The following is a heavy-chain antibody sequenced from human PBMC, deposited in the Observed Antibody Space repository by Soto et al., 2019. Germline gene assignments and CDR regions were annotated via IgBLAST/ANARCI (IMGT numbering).Heavy chain of an antibody. CDR3: SKNQGVQLVQVATVDLFDR. V-gene: IGHV3-23*01. D-gene: IGHD6-6*01. CDR1: GFIFNNFC. CDR2: ISGSGFKT. Sequence: EWTLRLSCAASGFIFNNFCMWWGRQAPGKRVEGSSSISGSGFKTYYTDSVKGRVTISRDNSKNTVYLELNNLSAEDTAGYQYSKNQGVQLVQVATVDLFDRSAQGSVVT. J-gene: IGHJ5*02.